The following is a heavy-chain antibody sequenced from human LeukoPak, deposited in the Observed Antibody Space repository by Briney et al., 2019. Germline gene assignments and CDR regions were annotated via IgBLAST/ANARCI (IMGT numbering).Heavy chain of an antibody. D-gene: IGHD4-23*01. CDR1: GFTFSSYA. V-gene: IGHV3-23*01. J-gene: IGHJ3*02. Sequence: GGSLRLSCAASGFTFSSYAMSWVRQAPGKGLEWVSVISNSGGSTFYADSVKGRFTISRDDSKNTLDLQMNSLRAEDTAVYYCAGYGGNSPHDAFDIWGQGTMVTVSS. CDR2: ISNSGGST. CDR3: AGYGGNSPHDAFDI.